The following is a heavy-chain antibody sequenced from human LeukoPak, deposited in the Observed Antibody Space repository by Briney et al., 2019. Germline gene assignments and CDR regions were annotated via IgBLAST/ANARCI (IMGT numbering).Heavy chain of an antibody. Sequence: ASVKVSCKASGYTFTSYYMHWVRQAPGQGLEWMGIINPSGGSTSYAQKFRGRVTMTRDTSTSTVYMELSSLRSEDTAVYYCARDRRGGGWLQGDFDYWGQGTLVTVSS. CDR2: INPSGGST. CDR3: ARDRRGGGWLQGDFDY. CDR1: GYTFTSYY. V-gene: IGHV1-46*01. J-gene: IGHJ4*02. D-gene: IGHD5-24*01.